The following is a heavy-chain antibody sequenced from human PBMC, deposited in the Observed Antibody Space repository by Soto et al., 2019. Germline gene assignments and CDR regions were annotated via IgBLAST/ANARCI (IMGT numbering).Heavy chain of an antibody. Sequence: PGGSLRLSCAASGFNFKIYAMHWVRQAPGKGLEWLSYISYDSSTKYYADSVKGRLTISRDNSQDTLFLQMNSLRREDTAVYYCVRDIGHKFDPWGQGTLVTVSS. CDR1: GFNFKIYA. J-gene: IGHJ5*02. D-gene: IGHD3-10*01. CDR3: VRDIGHKFDP. CDR2: ISYDSSTK. V-gene: IGHV3-30-3*01.